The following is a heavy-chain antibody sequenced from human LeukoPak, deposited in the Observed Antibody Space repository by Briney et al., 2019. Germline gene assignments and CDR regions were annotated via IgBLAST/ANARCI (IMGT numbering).Heavy chain of an antibody. D-gene: IGHD3-22*01. J-gene: IGHJ4*02. CDR1: XXXVSSNY. V-gene: IGHV3-66*01. CDR2: IYSGGST. Sequence: GGSXRLSCXXSXXXVSSNYMXWVRQAPGKGLEWVSVIYSGGSTYYADSVKGRFTISRDNSKNTLYLQMNSLRAEDTAVYYCARVSWYYYDSSGYFDYWGQGTLVTVSS. CDR3: ARVSWYYYDSSGYFDY.